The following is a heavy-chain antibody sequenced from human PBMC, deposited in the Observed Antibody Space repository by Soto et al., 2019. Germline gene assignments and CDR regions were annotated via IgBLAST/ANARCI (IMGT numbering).Heavy chain of an antibody. CDR2: IYYSGST. CDR1: GGSISSGGYY. J-gene: IGHJ3*02. Sequence: SETLSLTCTVSGGSISSGGYYWSWIRQHPGKGLEWIGYIYYSGSTYYNPSLKSRVTISVDTSKNQFSLKLSSVTAADTAVYYCARVPADCTNGVCYVFRAFDIWGQGTMVTVSS. CDR3: ARVPADCTNGVCYVFRAFDI. D-gene: IGHD2-8*01. V-gene: IGHV4-31*03.